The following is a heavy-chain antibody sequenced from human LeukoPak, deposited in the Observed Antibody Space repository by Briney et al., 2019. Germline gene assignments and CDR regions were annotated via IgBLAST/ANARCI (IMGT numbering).Heavy chain of an antibody. J-gene: IGHJ4*02. CDR2: ISSSSSYI. Sequence: GGSLRLSCAASGFTFSSYSMNWVRQAPGKGLEWVSSISSSSSYIYYADSVKGRFTISRDNAKNSLYLQMNSLRAEDTAVYYCARDADYYGSGSYYNYWGQGTLVTVSS. CDR1: GFTFSSYS. D-gene: IGHD3-10*01. CDR3: ARDADYYGSGSYYNY. V-gene: IGHV3-21*04.